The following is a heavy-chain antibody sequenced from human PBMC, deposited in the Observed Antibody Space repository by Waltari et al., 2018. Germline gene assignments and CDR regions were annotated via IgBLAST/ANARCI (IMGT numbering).Heavy chain of an antibody. CDR3: ARLYGGEIYYFDY. CDR2: IYSGGST. V-gene: IGHV3-53*01. Sequence: EVQLVESGGGLIQPGGSLRLSCAASGFTVSSNYMSWVRQAPGKGLEWVSVIYSGGSTYYADSGKGRFTISRDNSKNTLYLQMNSLRAEDTAVYYCARLYGGEIYYFDYWGQGTLVTVSS. CDR1: GFTVSSNY. J-gene: IGHJ4*02. D-gene: IGHD5-12*01.